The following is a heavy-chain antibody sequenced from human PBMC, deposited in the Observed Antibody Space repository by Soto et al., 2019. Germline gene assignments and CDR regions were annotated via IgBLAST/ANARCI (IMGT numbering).Heavy chain of an antibody. CDR1: GYTFTSYY. D-gene: IGHD2-15*01. CDR2: INPSGGST. V-gene: IGHV1-46*01. Sequence: QVQLVQSGAEVKKPGASVKVSCKASGYTFTSYYMHWVRQAPGQGLEWMGIINPSGGSTSYAQKFQGRVTMTRSTSTSTVYMELSSLRSEDTAVYYCARDGEIVVVVAAGNPTYVMDVWGQGTTVTVSS. J-gene: IGHJ6*02. CDR3: ARDGEIVVVVAAGNPTYVMDV.